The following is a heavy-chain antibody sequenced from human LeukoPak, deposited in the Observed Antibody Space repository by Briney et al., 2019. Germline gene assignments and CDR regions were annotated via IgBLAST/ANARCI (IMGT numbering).Heavy chain of an antibody. CDR2: IYSGGST. J-gene: IGHJ4*02. D-gene: IGHD7-27*01. CDR1: GFTVSSNY. V-gene: IGHV3-53*01. Sequence: PGGSLRLSCAASGFTVSSNYMSWVRQAPGKGLEWVSVIYSGGSTYYADSVKGRFTISRGSSKNTLYLQMNSLRAEDTAVYYCARANWGYYYFDYWGQGTLVTVSS. CDR3: ARANWGYYYFDY.